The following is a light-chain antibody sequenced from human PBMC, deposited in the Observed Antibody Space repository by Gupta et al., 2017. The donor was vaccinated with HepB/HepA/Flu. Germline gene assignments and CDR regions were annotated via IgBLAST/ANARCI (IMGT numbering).Light chain of an antibody. CDR1: QSVLYSSNNKNQ. J-gene: IGKJ4*01. V-gene: IGKV4-1*01. Sequence: DIVMTQSPDSLAVSLGERATINCKSSQSVLYSSNNKNQLAWYQEKPGQPPKLLIYWASTRESGVPDRSSGSGSGTDFTLTISNLQAEDVAVYYCQQYYSTPLTFGGGTKVEIK. CDR2: WAS. CDR3: QQYYSTPLT.